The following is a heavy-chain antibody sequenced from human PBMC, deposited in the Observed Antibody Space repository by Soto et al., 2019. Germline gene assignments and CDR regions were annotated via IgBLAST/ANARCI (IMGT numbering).Heavy chain of an antibody. D-gene: IGHD3-22*01. J-gene: IGHJ4*02. CDR1: GFTFSNAW. Sequence: PGGSLRLSCAASGFTFSNAWMSWVRQAPGKGLEWVGRIKSKTDGGTTDYAAPVKGRLTISRDDSKNTLYLQMNSLKTEDTAVYYCTTDETFGAVGDSSGYVDYWGQGTLVTVSS. CDR2: IKSKTDGGTT. V-gene: IGHV3-15*01. CDR3: TTDETFGAVGDSSGYVDY.